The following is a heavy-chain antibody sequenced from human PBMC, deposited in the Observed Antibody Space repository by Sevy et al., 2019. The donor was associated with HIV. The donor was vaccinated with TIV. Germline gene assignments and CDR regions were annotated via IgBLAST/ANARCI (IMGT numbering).Heavy chain of an antibody. CDR2: ISYDGRNK. CDR1: GFTFSSYG. Sequence: GGSLRLSCAASGFTFSSYGMHWVRQAPGKGLEGVAVISYDGRNKYYADSVKGRFTISRDNSKNTLYLQMNSLRAEDTAVYYCAKGIGYSYGSYYFDYWGQGTLVTVSS. D-gene: IGHD5-18*01. CDR3: AKGIGYSYGSYYFDY. J-gene: IGHJ4*02. V-gene: IGHV3-30*18.